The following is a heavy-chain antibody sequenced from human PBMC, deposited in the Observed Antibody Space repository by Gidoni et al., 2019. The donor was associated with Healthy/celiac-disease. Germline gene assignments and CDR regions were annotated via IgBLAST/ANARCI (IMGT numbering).Heavy chain of an antibody. CDR3: ATIGGETAPPVDY. V-gene: IGHV3-30*03. CDR2: ISYDGSNK. CDR1: GFTFSSYG. J-gene: IGHJ4*02. Sequence: QVQLVESGVGVVQPGRSLRLSCAASGFTFSSYGMHWVRQAPGKGLEWVAVISYDGSNKYYADSVKGRFTISRDNSKNTLYLQMNSLRAEDTAVYYCATIGGETAPPVDYWGQGTLVTVSS. D-gene: IGHD2-21*02.